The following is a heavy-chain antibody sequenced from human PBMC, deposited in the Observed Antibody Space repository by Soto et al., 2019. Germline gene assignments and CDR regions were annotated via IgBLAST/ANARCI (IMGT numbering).Heavy chain of an antibody. D-gene: IGHD2-15*01. CDR1: GFTFSSYS. Sequence: GSLRLSCATSGFTFSSYSMNWVRQAPGMGLEWVSSISSSSRYIYYADSVRGRFTISRDNAKNSLYLQINSLRAEDTAVYYCARDRLVAATSAPPYCYYGMDVWGQGTTVTVSS. CDR2: ISSSSRYI. CDR3: ARDRLVAATSAPPYCYYGMDV. V-gene: IGHV3-21*01. J-gene: IGHJ6*02.